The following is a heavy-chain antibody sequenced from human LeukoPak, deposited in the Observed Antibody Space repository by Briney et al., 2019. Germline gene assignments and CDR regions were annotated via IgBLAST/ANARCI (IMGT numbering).Heavy chain of an antibody. V-gene: IGHV4-59*01. Sequence: PSETLSLTCTVSGGSISSYYWSWIRQPPGKGLEWIGYIYYSGSTNYDPSLKSRVTISVDTSKNQFSLKLSSVTAADTAVYYCARSSSSGDFDYWGQGTLVTVSS. J-gene: IGHJ4*02. CDR1: GGSISSYY. CDR3: ARSSSSGDFDY. D-gene: IGHD6-13*01. CDR2: IYYSGST.